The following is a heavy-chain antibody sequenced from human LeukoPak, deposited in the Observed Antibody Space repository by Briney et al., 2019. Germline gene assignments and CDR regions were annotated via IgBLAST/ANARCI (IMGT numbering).Heavy chain of an antibody. D-gene: IGHD2-2*02. CDR3: ARVPVPAAIREVDNWFDP. CDR1: GYTFTSYG. Sequence: ASVKVSCKASGYTFTSYGISWVRQAPGQGLEWMGWISAYNGNTNYAQKLQGRVTMTTDTSTSTAYMELRSLRSDDTAVYYCARVPVPAAIREVDNWFDPWGQGTLVTVSS. CDR2: ISAYNGNT. J-gene: IGHJ5*02. V-gene: IGHV1-18*01.